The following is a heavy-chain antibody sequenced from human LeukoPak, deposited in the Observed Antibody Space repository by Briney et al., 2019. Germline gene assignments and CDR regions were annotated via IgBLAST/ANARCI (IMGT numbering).Heavy chain of an antibody. CDR1: GFTFSDYW. J-gene: IGHJ4*02. D-gene: IGHD3-16*01. Sequence: GGSLRLSCAASGFTFSDYWMHWVRQAPRKGLVWVSRINSDGSTTSYADTVRGRFTISRDNAKNTLYVQMNSLIAEDTAVYYCARSGGGYFDYWGQGTLVTVSS. CDR2: INSDGSTT. V-gene: IGHV3-74*01. CDR3: ARSGGGYFDY.